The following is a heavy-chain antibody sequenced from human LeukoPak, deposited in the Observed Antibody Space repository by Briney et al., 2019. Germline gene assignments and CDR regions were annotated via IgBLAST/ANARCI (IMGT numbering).Heavy chain of an antibody. CDR1: GFTFSSYA. Sequence: GGSLRLSCAASGFTFSSYAMSWVRQAPGKGLEWVSAINGSGGSTYYADSVKGRFTISRDNSKNTLYLQMNSLRAEDTAVYYCAKATGGSYYYSIDYWGQGTLVTVSS. D-gene: IGHD1-26*01. V-gene: IGHV3-23*01. CDR3: AKATGGSYYYSIDY. CDR2: INGSGGST. J-gene: IGHJ4*02.